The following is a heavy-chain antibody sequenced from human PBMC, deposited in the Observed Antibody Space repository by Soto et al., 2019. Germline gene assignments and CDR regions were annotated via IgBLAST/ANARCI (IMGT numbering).Heavy chain of an antibody. CDR3: AKDLATDYYYDSSGRYFDY. Sequence: GGSPRLSCAASGFTFSSYAMSWVRQAPGKGLEWVSAISGSGGSTYYADSVKGRFTISRDNSKNTLYLQMNSLRAEDTAVYYCAKDLATDYYYDSSGRYFDYWGQGTLVTVSS. D-gene: IGHD3-22*01. CDR2: ISGSGGST. CDR1: GFTFSSYA. J-gene: IGHJ4*02. V-gene: IGHV3-23*01.